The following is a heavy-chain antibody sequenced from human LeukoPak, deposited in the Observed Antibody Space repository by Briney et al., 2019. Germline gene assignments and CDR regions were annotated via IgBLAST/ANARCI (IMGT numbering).Heavy chain of an antibody. Sequence: GGSLRLSCAASGFTFSSYSMNWVREAPGRGLEWVSSISSSSSYIYYADSVKGRFTISRDNAKNSLYLQMNSLRAEDTAVYYCARGDSYSSAPLDYWGQGTLVTVSS. V-gene: IGHV3-21*01. CDR1: GFTFSSYS. J-gene: IGHJ4*02. D-gene: IGHD3-10*01. CDR2: ISSSSSYI. CDR3: ARGDSYSSAPLDY.